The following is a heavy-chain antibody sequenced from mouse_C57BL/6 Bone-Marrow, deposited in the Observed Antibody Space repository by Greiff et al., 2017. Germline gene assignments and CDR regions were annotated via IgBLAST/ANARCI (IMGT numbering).Heavy chain of an antibody. CDR2: INPNNGGT. D-gene: IGHD1-1*01. J-gene: IGHJ1*03. CDR1: GYTFTDYY. CDR3: ARATVVARVDWYFDV. V-gene: IGHV1-26*01. Sequence: EVQLQQSGPELVKPGASVKISCKASGYTFTDYYMNWVKQSHGKSLEWIGDINPNNGGTSYNQKFKGKATLTVDKSSSAAYMELRSLTSEDSAVYYCARATVVARVDWYFDVWGTGTTVTVSS.